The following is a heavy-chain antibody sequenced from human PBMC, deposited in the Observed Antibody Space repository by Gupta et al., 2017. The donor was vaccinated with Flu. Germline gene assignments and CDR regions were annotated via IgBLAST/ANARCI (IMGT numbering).Heavy chain of an antibody. Sequence: EVQLVESGGGLVQPGGSVRLSCAASGFTFSMYWMTWVRQAPGKGPEWVGNIKQDGSEKYYMDSVKGRFTVSRDNAKNSLYLQMSSLRAEDTAVYFCVRDFRFQDDYWGQGTLVTVSS. CDR3: VRDFRFQDDY. J-gene: IGHJ4*02. CDR1: GFTFSMYW. CDR2: IKQDGSEK. V-gene: IGHV3-7*01. D-gene: IGHD2/OR15-2a*01.